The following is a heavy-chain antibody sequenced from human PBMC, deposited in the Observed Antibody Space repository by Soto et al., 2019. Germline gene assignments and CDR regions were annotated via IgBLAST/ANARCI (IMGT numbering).Heavy chain of an antibody. CDR2: IYYSGST. Sequence: PSETLSLTCTVSGGSISSYYWSWIRQSPGKGLEWIGYIYYSGSTNYNPSLKSRVTISVDTSKNQFSLKLSSVTAADTAVYYCARESAILGFDTWGQGTMVTVSS. CDR3: ARESAILGFDT. D-gene: IGHD6-25*01. V-gene: IGHV4-59*01. CDR1: GGSISSYY. J-gene: IGHJ5*02.